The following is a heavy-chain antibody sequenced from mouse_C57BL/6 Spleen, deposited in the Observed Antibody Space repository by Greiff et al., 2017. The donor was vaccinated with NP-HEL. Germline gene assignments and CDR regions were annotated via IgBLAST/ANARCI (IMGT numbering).Heavy chain of an antibody. CDR1: GFTFSSYA. Sequence: VQLKESGGGLVKPGGSLKLSCAASGFTFSSYAMSWVRQTPEKRLEWVATISDGGSYTYYPDNVKGRFTISRDNAKNNLYLQMSHLKSEDTAMYYCARGDGYYVNYFDYWGQGTTLTVSS. D-gene: IGHD2-3*01. CDR2: ISDGGSYT. J-gene: IGHJ2*01. CDR3: ARGDGYYVNYFDY. V-gene: IGHV5-4*01.